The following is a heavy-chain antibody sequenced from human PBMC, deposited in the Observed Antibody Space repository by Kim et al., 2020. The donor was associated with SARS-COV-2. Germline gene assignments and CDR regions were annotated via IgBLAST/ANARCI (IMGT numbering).Heavy chain of an antibody. D-gene: IGHD3-10*01. J-gene: IGHJ4*02. CDR2: IYHSGST. CDR3: ARDGEYYGSGSYYFINGGFDY. CDR1: GGSISSSNW. Sequence: SETLSLTCGVSGGSISSSNWWSWVRQPPGKGLEWIGEIYHSGSTNYNPSLKSRVTISVDKSKNQFSLKLSSVTAADTAVYYCARDGEYYGSGSYYFINGGFDYWGQGTLVTVSS. V-gene: IGHV4-4*02.